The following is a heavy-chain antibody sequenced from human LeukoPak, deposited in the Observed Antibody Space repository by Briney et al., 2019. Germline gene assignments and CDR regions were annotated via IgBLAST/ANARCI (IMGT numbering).Heavy chain of an antibody. CDR3: AGRGGKGAFDI. J-gene: IGHJ3*02. V-gene: IGHV3-33*01. CDR1: GFTFSSYG. Sequence: GGSLRLSRAASGFTFSSYGMHWVRQAPGKGLEWVAVIWYDGSNKYYADSVKGRFTISRDNSKNTLYLQMNSLRAEDTAVYYCAGRGGKGAFDIWAKGQWSPSLQ. D-gene: IGHD2-15*01. CDR2: IWYDGSNK.